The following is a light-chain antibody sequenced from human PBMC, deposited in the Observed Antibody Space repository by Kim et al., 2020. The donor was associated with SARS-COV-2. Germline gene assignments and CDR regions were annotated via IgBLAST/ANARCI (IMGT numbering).Light chain of an antibody. CDR1: SSNVGKNS. CDR2: DNN. J-gene: IGLJ3*02. Sequence: QSVLTQPPSVSAAPGQKAAISCSGGSSNVGKNSVSWYQQFPGTAPKLLIFDNNQRPSGIPDRFSGSKSGTSATLDILGLQTGDEADYYCATWDGVLRPGGEWVFGGGTQLTVL. CDR3: ATWDGVLRPGGEWV. V-gene: IGLV1-51*01.